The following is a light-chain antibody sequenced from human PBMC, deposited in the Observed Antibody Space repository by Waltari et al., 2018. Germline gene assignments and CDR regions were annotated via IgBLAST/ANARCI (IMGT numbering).Light chain of an antibody. CDR3: QQSGSPPYT. CDR2: DAF. J-gene: IGKJ2*01. Sequence: ENVLTQSPGTLSLSPGERANLSCRASQSVTKNYLDWYQHKPGQAPRLLIYDAFKRATGIPARFSGSGSGTDFTLTISRLEPEDFAVYYCQQSGSPPYTFGQGTRLEI. V-gene: IGKV3-20*01. CDR1: QSVTKNY.